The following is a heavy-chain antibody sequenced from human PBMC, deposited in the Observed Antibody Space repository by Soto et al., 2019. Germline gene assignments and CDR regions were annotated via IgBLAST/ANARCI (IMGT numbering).Heavy chain of an antibody. J-gene: IGHJ6*02. Sequence: PGGSLRLSCAASGFTFSSYLMSWVRQAPGKGLEWVANIKQDGSEKNYVDSVKGRFTISRDNAKNSLYLQMNSLRAEDTAVYYCARFYYDSSGYLPSPYYYYYGMDVWGQGTTVTVSS. CDR3: ARFYYDSSGYLPSPYYYYYGMDV. D-gene: IGHD3-22*01. V-gene: IGHV3-7*04. CDR1: GFTFSSYL. CDR2: IKQDGSEK.